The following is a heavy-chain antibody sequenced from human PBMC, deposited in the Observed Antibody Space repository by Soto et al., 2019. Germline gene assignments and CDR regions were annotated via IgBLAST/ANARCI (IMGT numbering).Heavy chain of an antibody. V-gene: IGHV4-30-2*01. CDR3: ARGLFLEDNWFDP. J-gene: IGHJ5*02. D-gene: IGHD3-3*01. CDR1: GGSISSGGYS. Sequence: QLQLQESGSGLVKPSQTLSLTCAVSGGSISSGGYSWSWIRQPPGKGLEWIGYIDHSGSTYYNPSRKSRVTIAVDRSKNQFSLKLSSVTAADTAVYYCARGLFLEDNWFDPWGQGTLVTVSS. CDR2: IDHSGST.